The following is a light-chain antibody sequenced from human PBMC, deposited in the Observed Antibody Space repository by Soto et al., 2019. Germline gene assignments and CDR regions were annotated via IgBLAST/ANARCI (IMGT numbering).Light chain of an antibody. V-gene: IGKV1-39*01. CDR3: QQSYSTPRLFT. J-gene: IGKJ2*01. Sequence: DIQMTQSPSSLSASVGDRVTITCRASQSISRYLNWYQQKPGKAPQLLVYAASSLQSGVPSRFSGSGSGTDFTLTISSLQPEDSATYYCQQSYSTPRLFTFGQGTNLVI. CDR1: QSISRY. CDR2: AAS.